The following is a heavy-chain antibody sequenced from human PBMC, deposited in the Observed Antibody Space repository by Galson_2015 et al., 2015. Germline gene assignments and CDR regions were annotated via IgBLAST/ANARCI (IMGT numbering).Heavy chain of an antibody. D-gene: IGHD4-17*01. CDR3: ARAYGDYEGWYFDL. V-gene: IGHV1-8*01. J-gene: IGHJ2*01. CDR1: GYTFTSYD. CDR2: MNPNSGNT. Sequence: SVKVSCKASGYTFTSYDINWVRQATGQGLEWMGWMNPNSGNTGYAQKSQGRVTMTRNTSISTAYMELSSLRSEDTAVYYCARAYGDYEGWYFDLWGRGTLVTVSS.